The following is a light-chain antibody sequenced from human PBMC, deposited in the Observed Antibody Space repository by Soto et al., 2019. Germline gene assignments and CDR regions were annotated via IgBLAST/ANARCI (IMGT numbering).Light chain of an antibody. V-gene: IGKV3-15*01. J-gene: IGKJ3*01. CDR1: QSVSSN. CDR3: QQYNNWPGT. CDR2: GAS. Sequence: EIVMTQSPATLSVSPGERATLSCRASQSRASQSVSSNLAWYQQKPGQAPRLLIYGASTRATGIPARFSGSGSGTEFTLTISSLQSEDVAVYYCQQYNNWPGTFGPGTKVDIK.